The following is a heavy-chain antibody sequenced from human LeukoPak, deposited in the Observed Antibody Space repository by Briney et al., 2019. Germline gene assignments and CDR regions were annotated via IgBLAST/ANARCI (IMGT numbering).Heavy chain of an antibody. CDR1: GYTLTELS. CDR2: FDPEDGET. J-gene: IGHJ6*02. V-gene: IGHV1-24*01. CDR3: ATVANYASGSYYRSTIYYYYGMDV. D-gene: IGHD3-10*01. Sequence: GASVKVSCKVSGYTLTELSMHWVRQAPGKGLEWMGGFDPEDGETIYAQKFQGRVTMTEDTSTDTAYMELSSLRSEDTAVYYCATVANYASGSYYRSTIYYYYGMDVWGQGTTVNVSS.